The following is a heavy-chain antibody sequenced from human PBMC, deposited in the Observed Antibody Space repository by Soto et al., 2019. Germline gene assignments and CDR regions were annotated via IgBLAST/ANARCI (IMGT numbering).Heavy chain of an antibody. V-gene: IGHV3-23*01. CDR3: TQDGGSRDWLTVN. J-gene: IGHJ4*02. CDR2: ITGGGDNT. Sequence: EEQPLESGRDLVQPGGSLRLCCAASGFTFTSYAMSWIRQAPGKGLEWVSAITGGGDNTYYADSVKGRFTISRDNSKNTLYLQMNSLRAEDTAFYYCTQDGGSRDWLTVNWGQGTLVTVSS. CDR1: GFTFTSYA. D-gene: IGHD3-9*01.